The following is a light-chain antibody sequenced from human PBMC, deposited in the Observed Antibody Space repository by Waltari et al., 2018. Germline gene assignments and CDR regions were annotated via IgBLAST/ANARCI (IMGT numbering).Light chain of an antibody. CDR3: QQYDNLLS. V-gene: IGKV1-33*01. CDR1: QDISNY. Sequence: DIQMTQSPSSLSASVGDRVTITCQASQDISNYLNWYQQKPGKAPKLLIYDASNLETGVPSSFSGSGSGTDFTFTISSLQPEDSATYYCQQYDNLLSFGPGTKVDIK. J-gene: IGKJ3*01. CDR2: DAS.